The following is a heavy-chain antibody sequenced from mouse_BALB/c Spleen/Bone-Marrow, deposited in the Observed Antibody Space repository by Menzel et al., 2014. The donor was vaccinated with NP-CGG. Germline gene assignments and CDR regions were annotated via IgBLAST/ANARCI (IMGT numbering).Heavy chain of an antibody. V-gene: IGHV1S137*01. Sequence: APLQQFEAAMVRPGVSVKIFCKGSGYTFSDYATHWVKQSHAKSLEWIGVISTYYGDASFNKKFKGKATMTVDKSSSTAYMELARLTAEDSAIYYCARRADSSGYVDAMDYWGQGTSVTVSS. CDR1: GYTFSDYA. CDR3: ARRADSSGYVDAMDY. J-gene: IGHJ4*01. CDR2: ISTYYGDA. D-gene: IGHD3-2*01.